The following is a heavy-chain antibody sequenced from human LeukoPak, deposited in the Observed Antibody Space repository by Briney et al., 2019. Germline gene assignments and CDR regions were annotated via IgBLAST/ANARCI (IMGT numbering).Heavy chain of an antibody. Sequence: PSETLSLTCAVSGGSISSSSYYWGWIRQPPGKGLEWIGSIYYSGSTYYNPSLKSRVTISVDRSKNQFSLKLSSVTAADTAVYYCARWLGYCSGGSCYGLGAFDIWGQGTMVTVSS. CDR3: ARWLGYCSGGSCYGLGAFDI. D-gene: IGHD2-15*01. CDR2: IYYSGST. J-gene: IGHJ3*02. CDR1: GGSISSSSYY. V-gene: IGHV4-39*07.